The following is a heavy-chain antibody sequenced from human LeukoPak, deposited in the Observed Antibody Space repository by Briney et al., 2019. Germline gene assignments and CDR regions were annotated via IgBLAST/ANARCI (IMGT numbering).Heavy chain of an antibody. J-gene: IGHJ4*02. CDR3: ALSRMTTVTTNDY. D-gene: IGHD4-17*01. CDR1: GFTFSSYS. V-gene: IGHV3-21*01. Sequence: GGSLRLSCAASGFTFSSYSMNWVRQAPGKGLEWVSSISSSSSYIYYADSVKGRFTISRDNAKNSLYLQMNSLRAEDTAVYYCALSRMTTVTTNDYWGQGTLVTVSS. CDR2: ISSSSSYI.